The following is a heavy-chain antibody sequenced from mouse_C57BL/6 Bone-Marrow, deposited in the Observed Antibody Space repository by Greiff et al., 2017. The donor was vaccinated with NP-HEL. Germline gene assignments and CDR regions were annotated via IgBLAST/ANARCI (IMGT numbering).Heavy chain of an antibody. V-gene: IGHV1-53*01. Sequence: VQLQQPGTELVKPGASVKLPCKASGYTFTSNWMHWVRQRPGQGLEWIGNINPSNGGTDYNEKVKSKATLTVDKSSSTAYMQLSCLPSEDSAVYYCARDSGYAFDYWGQGTTLTVSS. CDR2: INPSNGGT. D-gene: IGHD3-2*02. J-gene: IGHJ2*01. CDR1: GYTFTSNW. CDR3: ARDSGYAFDY.